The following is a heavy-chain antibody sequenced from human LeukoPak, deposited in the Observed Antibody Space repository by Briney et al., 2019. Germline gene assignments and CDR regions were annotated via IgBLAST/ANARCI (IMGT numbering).Heavy chain of an antibody. CDR1: GGSISSSSYY. CDR2: IYYSGST. V-gene: IGHV4-39*07. J-gene: IGHJ3*02. D-gene: IGHD6-13*01. CDR3: ATDSSSWYLDAFDI. Sequence: SETLSLTCTVSGGSISSSSYYWGWIRQPPGKGLEWIGSIYYSGSTYYNPSLKSRVTISVGTSKNQFSLKLSSVTAADTAVYYCATDSSSWYLDAFDIWGQGTMVTVSS.